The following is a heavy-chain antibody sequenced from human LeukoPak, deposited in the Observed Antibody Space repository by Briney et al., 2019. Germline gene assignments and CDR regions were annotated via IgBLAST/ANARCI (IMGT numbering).Heavy chain of an antibody. CDR3: AREGGSGSYSDY. D-gene: IGHD3-10*01. Sequence: SGGSLRLSCAASGFTFGDYNMNWVRQAPGKGLEWISFIRSSSSSRYYADSVKGRFTIFRDNAKNSLCLQMNSLRDEDTAVYYCAREGGSGSYSDYWGQGTLVTVSS. CDR2: IRSSSSSR. J-gene: IGHJ4*02. CDR1: GFTFGDYN. V-gene: IGHV3-48*02.